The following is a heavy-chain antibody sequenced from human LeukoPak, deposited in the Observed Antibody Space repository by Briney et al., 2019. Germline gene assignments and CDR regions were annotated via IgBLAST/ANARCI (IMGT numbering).Heavy chain of an antibody. J-gene: IGHJ4*02. D-gene: IGHD6-13*01. CDR3: AKSDPLMTAAGIFDY. CDR2: ISGSTGST. Sequence: TGGSLRLSCAASRFRFSTYAMSWVRQAPGKGLEWGSGISGSTGSTYYADSVKGRFTISRDNSKNTLYLQMNTLRAEDTAVYYCAKSDPLMTAAGIFDYWGQGTLVTVSS. CDR1: RFRFSTYA. V-gene: IGHV3-23*01.